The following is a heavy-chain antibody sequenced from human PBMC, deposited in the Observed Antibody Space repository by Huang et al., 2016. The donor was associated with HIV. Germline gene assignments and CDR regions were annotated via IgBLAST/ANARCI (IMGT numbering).Heavy chain of an antibody. CDR2: ISYDGSSK. CDR3: AKDGRGSGTYYDYFEY. V-gene: IGHV3-30*18. D-gene: IGHD1-26*01. J-gene: IGHJ4*02. Sequence: QVQLVESGGGVVQPGRSLRLSCAAFGFTFNKFDMHWVRQAPGKVMGWVAIISYDGSSKYHADSVKVRFTISRDNSKNTVYLQMNSLRVEDTAVYYCAKDGRGSGTYYDYFEYWGQGTLVTVSS. CDR1: GFTFNKFD.